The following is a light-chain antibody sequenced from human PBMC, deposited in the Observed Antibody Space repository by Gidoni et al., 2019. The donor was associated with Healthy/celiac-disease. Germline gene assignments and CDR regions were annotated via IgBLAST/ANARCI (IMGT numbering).Light chain of an antibody. J-gene: IGKJ3*01. CDR3: QQRSNWPRIT. Sequence: EIVLQQPPATLSLSPGERATLSCRASQSVSSYLAWYQQKPGQAPRLLIYDASNRATGIPARFSGSGSGTDFTLTISSLEPEDFAVYYCQQRSNWPRITFGPGTKVDIK. V-gene: IGKV3-11*01. CDR2: DAS. CDR1: QSVSSY.